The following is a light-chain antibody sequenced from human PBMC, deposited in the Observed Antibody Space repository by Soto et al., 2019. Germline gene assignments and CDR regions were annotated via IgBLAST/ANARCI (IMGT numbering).Light chain of an antibody. CDR1: SGDVGGYDY. CDR3: NSYTTSSTWV. Sequence: QSALTQPASVSGSPGQSITISCTGTSGDVGGYDYVSWYQHHPGTAPKLLLYEVSYRPSGVSDRFSGSKSGSTASLTISGLQTEDEADYYCNSYTTSSTWVFGGGTKLTVL. CDR2: EVS. J-gene: IGLJ3*02. V-gene: IGLV2-14*01.